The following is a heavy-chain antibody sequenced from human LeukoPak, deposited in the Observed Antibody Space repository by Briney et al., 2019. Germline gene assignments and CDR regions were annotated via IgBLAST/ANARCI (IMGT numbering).Heavy chain of an antibody. CDR3: AREAITEQGAFYYFDY. J-gene: IGHJ4*02. CDR1: GGTFSSYA. V-gene: IGHV1-69*13. Sequence: SVTVSCKASGGTFSSYAISWVRQAPGQGLEWMGGIIPIFGTANYAQKFQGRVTITADESTSTAYMEPSSLRSEDTAVYYCAREAITEQGAFYYFDYWGQGTLVTVSS. CDR2: IIPIFGTA. D-gene: IGHD5-12*01.